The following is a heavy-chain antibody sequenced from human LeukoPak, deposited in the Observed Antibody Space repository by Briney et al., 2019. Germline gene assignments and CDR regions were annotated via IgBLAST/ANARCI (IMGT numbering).Heavy chain of an antibody. CDR2: ISGSGDST. Sequence: GGSLRLSCAASGFTFRSYAMSRVRQAPGKGLEWVSAISGSGDSTYYADSVKGRFTISRDNSKNTLYLQMNSLRPEDTAVYYCAKVGARGCSSSTCFIYWGQGTLVTVSS. CDR1: GFTFRSYA. CDR3: AKVGARGCSSSTCFIY. D-gene: IGHD2-2*01. V-gene: IGHV3-23*01. J-gene: IGHJ4*02.